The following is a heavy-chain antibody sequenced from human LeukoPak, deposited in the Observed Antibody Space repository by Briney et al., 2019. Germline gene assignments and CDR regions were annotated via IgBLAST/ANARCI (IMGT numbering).Heavy chain of an antibody. J-gene: IGHJ5*02. V-gene: IGHV3-23*01. Sequence: GSLRLSCAASGFTFSDYYMSWIRQAPGKGLEWVSAISGSGGSTYYADSVKGRFTISRDNSKNALYLQMNSLRAEDTAVYYCAKGPLLWFGELEWFDPWGQGTLVTVSS. CDR3: AKGPLLWFGELEWFDP. CDR1: GFTFSDYY. D-gene: IGHD3-10*01. CDR2: ISGSGGST.